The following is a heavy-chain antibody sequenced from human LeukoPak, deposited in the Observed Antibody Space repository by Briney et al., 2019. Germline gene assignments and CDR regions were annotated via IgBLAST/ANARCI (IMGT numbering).Heavy chain of an antibody. CDR1: GFTFSSYG. CDR2: IKSDGSGT. J-gene: IGHJ6*03. CDR3: ARVHYDSSGYYTNYYYYMDV. D-gene: IGHD3-22*01. V-gene: IGHV3-74*01. Sequence: GGSLRLSRAASGFTFSSYGMSWVRQAPGKGLVWVSRIKSDGSGTTYADSVKGRFTISRDNAKNTLYLQMNSLRAEDTAMYYCARVHYDSSGYYTNYYYYMDVWGKGTTVTISS.